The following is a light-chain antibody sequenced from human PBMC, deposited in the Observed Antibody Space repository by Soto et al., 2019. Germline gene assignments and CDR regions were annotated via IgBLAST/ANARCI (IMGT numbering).Light chain of an antibody. CDR3: QQYNSYSA. V-gene: IGKV1-5*01. CDR1: QSISSW. J-gene: IGKJ5*01. Sequence: DIQMTQSPSTLSASVGDRVTITCRASQSISSWLAWYQQKPGKAPKLLIYDASSLESGVPSRFNCSVSRTEFTLTISSLQPDDFATYSCQQYNSYSAFGQGTRLEIK. CDR2: DAS.